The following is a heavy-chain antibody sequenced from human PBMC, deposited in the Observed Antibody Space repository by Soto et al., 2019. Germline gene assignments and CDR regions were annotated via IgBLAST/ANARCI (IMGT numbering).Heavy chain of an antibody. CDR1: GFTFSEYS. Sequence: EVQVVESGGGLVKPGGSLRLSCAASGFTFSEYSFLWVRQAPGKGLEWLSFIANGDNHIFYSDSVKRRLTISRDNAKNSVYLQLNSLRADDSAGYYCARENGHCTDACNRGAFDIWGQGTMVTVSS. J-gene: IGHJ3*02. CDR2: IANGDNHI. D-gene: IGHD7-27*01. V-gene: IGHV3-21*01. CDR3: ARENGHCTDACNRGAFDI.